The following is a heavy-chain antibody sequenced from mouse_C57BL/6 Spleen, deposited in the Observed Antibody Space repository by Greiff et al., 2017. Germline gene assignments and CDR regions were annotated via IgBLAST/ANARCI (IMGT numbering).Heavy chain of an antibody. CDR2: ISSGGDYI. D-gene: IGHD1-1*01. V-gene: IGHV5S21*01. J-gene: IGHJ4*01. CDR1: GFTFSSYA. CDR3: AREYGSGYAMDY. Sequence: EVQLVESGEGLVKPGGSLKLSCAASGFTFSSYAMSWVRQTPEKRLEWVAYISSGGDYIYYADTVKGRFTISRDNARNTLYLRMSSLKSENTAMYCCAREYGSGYAMDYWGQGTSVTVSS.